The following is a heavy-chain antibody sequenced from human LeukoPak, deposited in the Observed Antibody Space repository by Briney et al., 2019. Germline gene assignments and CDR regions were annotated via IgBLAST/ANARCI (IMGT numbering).Heavy chain of an antibody. J-gene: IGHJ5*02. CDR1: GGSISSSSYY. V-gene: IGHV4-39*07. Sequence: SETLSLTCTVSGGSISSSSYYWGWIRQPPGKGLEWIGSIYYSGSTYYNPSLKSRVTISVDTSKNQFSLKLSSVTAADTAVYYCGRGKGYVFWGVYYDWFDPGGQGTLVTVP. CDR2: IYYSGST. D-gene: IGHD3-3*01. CDR3: GRGKGYVFWGVYYDWFDP.